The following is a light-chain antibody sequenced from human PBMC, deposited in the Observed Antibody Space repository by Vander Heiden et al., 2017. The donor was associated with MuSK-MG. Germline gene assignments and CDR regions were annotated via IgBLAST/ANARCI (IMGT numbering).Light chain of an antibody. V-gene: IGLV3-1*01. J-gene: IGLJ2*01. CDR1: KLGDKY. CDR2: QDS. Sequence: SYELTQPPSVSVSPGQTASITCSGDKLGDKYACWYQQKPGQSPVMVIYQDSKRPSGIPERFSSSNSGNTATLTISETQAMDEADYYCQAWDSSTVVFGGGTKLTVL. CDR3: QAWDSSTVV.